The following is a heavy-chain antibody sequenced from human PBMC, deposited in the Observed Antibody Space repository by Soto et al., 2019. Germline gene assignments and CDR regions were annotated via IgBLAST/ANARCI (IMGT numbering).Heavy chain of an antibody. CDR2: IYPGDSET. J-gene: IGHJ4*02. CDR1: GYSFTTSW. V-gene: IGHV5-51*01. CDR3: ARPTTGSSPDY. D-gene: IGHD6-13*01. Sequence: GESLKISCQASGYSFTTSWIGWVRRMPGKGLEWMAIIYPGDSETRYIPSFQGQVTISVDKSITTTYLQWSSLKASDTAVYYCARPTTGSSPDYWGQGTQVTVSS.